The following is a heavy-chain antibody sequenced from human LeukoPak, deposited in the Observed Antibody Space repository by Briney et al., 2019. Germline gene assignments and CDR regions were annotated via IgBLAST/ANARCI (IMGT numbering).Heavy chain of an antibody. J-gene: IGHJ5*02. CDR3: APHRGGLEDLAFDP. V-gene: IGHV5-10-1*01. CDR2: IDPSDSYT. CDR1: GYSFTSYW. Sequence: GECLKISCKGSGYSFTSYWISWVRRMPGKGLEWMGRIDPSDSYTNYSPSFQGHVTISADKSISTAYLQWSSLKASDTAMYYCAPHRGGLEDLAFDPWGQGTLVTVSS. D-gene: IGHD3-10*01.